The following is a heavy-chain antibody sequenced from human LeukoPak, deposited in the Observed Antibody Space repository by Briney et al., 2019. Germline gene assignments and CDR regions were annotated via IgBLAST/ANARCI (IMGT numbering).Heavy chain of an antibody. CDR1: GGSISSGTYY. V-gene: IGHV4-39*07. J-gene: IGHJ6*02. Sequence: SETLSLTCTVSGGSISSGTYYWAWIRQPPGKGLEWIGNLYYSGSTYYHPSLKSRVTIFVDTSKNQFSLKLSSVTAADTAVYYCARDNRSLGGHYYYYGMDVWGQGTTVTVSS. D-gene: IGHD1-14*01. CDR2: LYYSGST. CDR3: ARDNRSLGGHYYYYGMDV.